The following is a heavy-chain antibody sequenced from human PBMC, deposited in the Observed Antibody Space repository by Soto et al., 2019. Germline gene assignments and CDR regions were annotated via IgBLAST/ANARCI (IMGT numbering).Heavy chain of an antibody. CDR3: ARDNIAKDYSNDRDYYYGMDV. CDR2: IYYSGST. D-gene: IGHD4-4*01. CDR1: GGSISSGGYY. J-gene: IGHJ6*02. Sequence: LSLTCTVSGGSISSGGYYWSWIRQHPGKGLEWIGYIYYSGSTYYNPSLKSRVTISVDTSKNQFSLKLSSVTAADTAVYYCARDNIAKDYSNDRDYYYGMDVWGQGTTVNVSS. V-gene: IGHV4-31*03.